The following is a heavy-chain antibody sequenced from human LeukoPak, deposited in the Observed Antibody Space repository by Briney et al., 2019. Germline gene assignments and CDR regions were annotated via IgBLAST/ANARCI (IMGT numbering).Heavy chain of an antibody. V-gene: IGHV1-18*01. Sequence: GASVKVSCKASGYTFTSYGISWVRQAPGQGLEWMGWISAYNGNTNYAQKLQGRVTMTTDTSTSTAYMELRSLRSDDTAVYYCARDLLRALGYYYENMDAFDIWGQGTMVTVSS. J-gene: IGHJ3*02. D-gene: IGHD3-22*01. CDR1: GYTFTSYG. CDR3: ARDLLRALGYYYENMDAFDI. CDR2: ISAYNGNT.